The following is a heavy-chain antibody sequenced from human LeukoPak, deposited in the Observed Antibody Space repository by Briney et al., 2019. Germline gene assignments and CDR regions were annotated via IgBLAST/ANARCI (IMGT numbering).Heavy chain of an antibody. D-gene: IGHD5-18*01. J-gene: IGHJ4*02. CDR1: GGTFSSYA. CDR3: ARETVDTAMVTLFDY. Sequence: SVKVSCKASGGTFSSYAISWVRQAPGQGLEWMGRIIPILGIANYAQKFQGRVTINADKYTSTAYMELSSLRSEDTAVYYCARETVDTAMVTLFDYWGQGTLVTVSS. V-gene: IGHV1-69*04. CDR2: IIPILGIA.